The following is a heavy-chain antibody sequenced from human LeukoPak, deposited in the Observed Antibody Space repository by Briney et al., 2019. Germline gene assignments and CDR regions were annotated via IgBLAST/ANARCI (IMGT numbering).Heavy chain of an antibody. CDR1: GGSISSYY. Sequence: SETLSLTCTVSGGSISSYYWSWIRQPPGKGLEWIGYIYYSGSTNYNPFLKSRVTISVDTSKNQFSLKLSSVTAADTAVYYCARVPLNYYYYYMDVWGKGTTVTVSS. J-gene: IGHJ6*03. CDR2: IYYSGST. CDR3: ARVPLNYYYYYMDV. V-gene: IGHV4-59*01.